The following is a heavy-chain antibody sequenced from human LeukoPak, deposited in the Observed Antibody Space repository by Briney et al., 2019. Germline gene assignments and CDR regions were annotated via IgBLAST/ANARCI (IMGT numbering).Heavy chain of an antibody. CDR1: GFTFSSYA. CDR3: AKEKVPAAHNYYYYYGMDV. Sequence: GGSLRLSCAASGFTFSSYAMSWVRQAPGKGLEWVSAISGSGGSTYYADSVKGRFTISSDNSKNTLYLQMNSLRAEDTAVYYCAKEKVPAAHNYYYYYGMDVWGQGTTVTVSS. V-gene: IGHV3-23*01. CDR2: ISGSGGST. J-gene: IGHJ6*02. D-gene: IGHD2-2*01.